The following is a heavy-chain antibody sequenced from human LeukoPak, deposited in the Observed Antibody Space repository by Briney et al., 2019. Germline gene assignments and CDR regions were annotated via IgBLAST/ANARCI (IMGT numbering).Heavy chain of an antibody. Sequence: GGSLRLSCAASGFTFSNYVMSWVRQAPGKGPEWVSGINGGGGSTFYAESVTGRFTISRDNYKNTLFLQMNTLRAEDTAVYYCVKDGRRSPPCWGQGTLVTVSS. V-gene: IGHV3-23*01. CDR2: INGGGGST. J-gene: IGHJ4*02. CDR1: GFTFSNYV. CDR3: VKDGRRSPPC. D-gene: IGHD2-15*01.